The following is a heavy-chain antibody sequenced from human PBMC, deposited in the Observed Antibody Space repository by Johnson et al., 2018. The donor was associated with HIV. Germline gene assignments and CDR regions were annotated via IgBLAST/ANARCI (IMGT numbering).Heavy chain of an antibody. V-gene: IGHV3-30*02. D-gene: IGHD3-10*01. CDR1: GFTFSSYA. Sequence: QVQLVESGGGVVRPGRSLRLSCAASGFTFSSYAMHWVRQSPGKGLEWVAFIRYDGSNKYYADSVKGRFTISRDNSKNTLYLQMNSLRAEDTAVYYCAKDQGWFGEFMNAFDIWGQGTMVTVSS. CDR2: IRYDGSNK. CDR3: AKDQGWFGEFMNAFDI. J-gene: IGHJ3*02.